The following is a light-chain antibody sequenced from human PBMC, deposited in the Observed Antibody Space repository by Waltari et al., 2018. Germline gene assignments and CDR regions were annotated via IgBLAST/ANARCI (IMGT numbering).Light chain of an antibody. Sequence: IQMTPSPSSLSASVGDSLSISCRASQSISTYLNWYQQKPGKAPELLLYATSNLQSGVPSRFSGSGSGTDFTLTISSLQPEDFTTYYCQQSYSTPLTFGGGTKVEMK. CDR1: QSISTY. V-gene: IGKV1-39*01. CDR2: ATS. J-gene: IGKJ4*01. CDR3: QQSYSTPLT.